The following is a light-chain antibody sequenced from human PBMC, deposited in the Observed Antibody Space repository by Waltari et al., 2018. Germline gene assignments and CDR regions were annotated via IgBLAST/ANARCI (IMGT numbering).Light chain of an antibody. V-gene: IGKV3-20*01. J-gene: IGKJ4*01. CDR2: GAS. CDR1: HNVSSNY. CDR3: QQYDKSPLT. Sequence: MLTQTPDSLSVSPGERATLSCRASHNVSSNYLAWYQQKSGLAPRLLLYGASNRATGIPDRFSGSGSGTDFTLTINSLEPEDFAIYYCQQYDKSPLTFGGGTKVEIK.